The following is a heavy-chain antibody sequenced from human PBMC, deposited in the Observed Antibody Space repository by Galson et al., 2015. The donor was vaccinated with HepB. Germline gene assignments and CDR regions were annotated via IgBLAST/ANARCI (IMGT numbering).Heavy chain of an antibody. CDR1: GFTFSSYS. V-gene: IGHV3-21*01. Sequence: SLRLSCAASGFTFSSYSMNWVRQAPGKGLEWVSSISSSSSYIYYADSVKGRFTISRDNAKNSLYLQMNSLRAEDTAVYYCARDWVLEWLRLRYYYGMDVWGQGTTVTVSS. D-gene: IGHD3-3*01. J-gene: IGHJ6*02. CDR2: ISSSSSYI. CDR3: ARDWVLEWLRLRYYYGMDV.